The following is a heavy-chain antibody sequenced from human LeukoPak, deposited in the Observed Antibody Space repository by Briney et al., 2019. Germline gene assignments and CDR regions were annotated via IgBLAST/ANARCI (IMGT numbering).Heavy chain of an antibody. CDR3: ARVGERSGWQWLRSYYFDY. Sequence: ASVKVSCKASVYTFTGYYMHWVRQAPGQGLEWMGWINPNSGGTNYAQKFQGRVTMTRDTSISTAYMELSRLRSDDTAVYYCARVGERSGWQWLRSYYFDYWGQGTLVTVSS. CDR1: VYTFTGYY. CDR2: INPNSGGT. D-gene: IGHD6-19*01. J-gene: IGHJ4*02. V-gene: IGHV1-2*02.